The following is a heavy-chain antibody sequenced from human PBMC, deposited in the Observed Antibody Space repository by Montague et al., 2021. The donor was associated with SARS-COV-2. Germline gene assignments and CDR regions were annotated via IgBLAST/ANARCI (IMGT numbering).Heavy chain of an antibody. CDR1: GGSISSFY. Sequence: SETLSLTCTVSGGSISSFYWSWIRQPPGKGLEWIGYISDSGSTNYNPSLTSRVTMSVDTSKNQFSLKVNSVTAADTAVYYCARHYRATLALDTWGQGTLVTVSS. CDR2: ISDSGST. CDR3: ARHYRATLALDT. V-gene: IGHV4-59*08. D-gene: IGHD2-15*01. J-gene: IGHJ5*02.